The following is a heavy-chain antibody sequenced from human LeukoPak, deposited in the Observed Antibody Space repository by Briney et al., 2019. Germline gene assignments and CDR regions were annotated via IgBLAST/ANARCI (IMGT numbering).Heavy chain of an antibody. CDR1: GFTFSSYG. CDR3: AKVKGIVVVPAAMRGFDY. CDR2: IRYDGSNK. J-gene: IGHJ4*02. V-gene: IGHV3-30*02. D-gene: IGHD2-2*01. Sequence: GGSLRLSCAASGFTFSSYGMHWVRQAPGKGLEWVAFIRYDGSNKYYADSVKGRFTISRDNSKNTLYLQMNSLRAEDTAVYYCAKVKGIVVVPAAMRGFDYWGQGTLVTVSS.